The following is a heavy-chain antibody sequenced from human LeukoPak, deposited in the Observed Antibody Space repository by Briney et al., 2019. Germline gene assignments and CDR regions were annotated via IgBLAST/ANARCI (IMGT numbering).Heavy chain of an antibody. CDR2: ISAYHGNT. CDR3: ARAPVGSGWYDY. CDR1: GGTFSSYA. D-gene: IGHD6-19*01. Sequence: ASVKVSCKASGGTFSSYAISWVRQAPAQGLEWMGWISAYHGNTNYAQKLQGRVTMTTYTSTSTGYMELRSLRSEDTVVYYCARAPVGSGWYDYWGQGTLVTVPS. J-gene: IGHJ4*02. V-gene: IGHV1-18*01.